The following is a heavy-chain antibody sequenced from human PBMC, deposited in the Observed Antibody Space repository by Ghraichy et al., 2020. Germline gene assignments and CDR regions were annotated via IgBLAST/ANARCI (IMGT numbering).Heavy chain of an antibody. J-gene: IGHJ6*02. V-gene: IGHV3-11*01. CDR2: ISGNGRAM. D-gene: IGHD2-21*01. CDR1: RFTFSDYD. CDR3: ARDSDCGGEECSNRYGVDV. Sequence: GGSLRLSCAATRFTFSDYDMTWIRQAPGKGLEWVAHISGNGRAMFYADSVKGRFTVSRDNAKRSLYLQMSSLRAEDSATYYCARDSDCGGEECSNRYGVDVWGQGTTVTVS.